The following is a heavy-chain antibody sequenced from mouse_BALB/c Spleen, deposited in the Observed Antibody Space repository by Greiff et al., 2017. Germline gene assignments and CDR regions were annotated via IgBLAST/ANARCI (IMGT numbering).Heavy chain of an antibody. CDR1: GFTFSSYA. Sequence: EVHLVESGGGLVKPGGSLKLSCAASGFTFSSYAMSWVRQTPEKRLEWVATISSGGSYTYYPDSVKGRFTISRDNAKNTLYLQMSSLRSEDTAMYYCAREGTTVVAPYAMDYWGQGTSVTVSS. CDR3: AREGTTVVAPYAMDY. V-gene: IGHV5-9-3*01. D-gene: IGHD1-1*01. J-gene: IGHJ4*01. CDR2: ISSGGSYT.